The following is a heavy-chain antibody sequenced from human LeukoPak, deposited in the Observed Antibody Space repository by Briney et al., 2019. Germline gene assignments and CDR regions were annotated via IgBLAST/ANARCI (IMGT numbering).Heavy chain of an antibody. D-gene: IGHD3-10*01. Sequence: PSETLSLTCAVYGGSLINYSWNWIRQPPGKGLEWIGEIEHTGSTNYNPSLKSRVSMSIDTSKDQFSLKLSSVTAADTAVYYCAKSGLTAFDAFHIWGQGTMVTVSS. CDR1: GGSLINYS. CDR3: AKSGLTAFDAFHI. CDR2: IEHTGST. V-gene: IGHV4-34*01. J-gene: IGHJ3*02.